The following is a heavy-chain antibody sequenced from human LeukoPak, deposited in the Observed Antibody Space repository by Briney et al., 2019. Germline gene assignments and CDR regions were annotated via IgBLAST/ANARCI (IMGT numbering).Heavy chain of an antibody. J-gene: IGHJ4*02. Sequence: ASVKVSCKASGYTFTNYGISWVRQAPGQGLEWMGWISVYNGNTNYAQKFQGRVTMTTDTSTGTAYMELRSLTSDDTAVYYCARGGAGTHDDWGQGTLVTVSS. CDR1: GYTFTNYG. CDR2: ISVYNGNT. V-gene: IGHV1-18*01. CDR3: ARGGAGTHDD. D-gene: IGHD6-13*01.